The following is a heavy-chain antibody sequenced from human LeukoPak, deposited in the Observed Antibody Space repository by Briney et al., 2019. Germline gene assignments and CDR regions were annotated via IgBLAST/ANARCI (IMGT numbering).Heavy chain of an antibody. D-gene: IGHD1-1*01. J-gene: IGHJ6*03. V-gene: IGHV3-7*01. CDR2: IKQDGSEK. CDR3: ARESASNWNDWGWVYYYYYMDV. Sequence: GGSLRLSCAASEFTVSVNYMSWVRQAPGKGLEWVANIKQDGSEKYYVDSVKGRFTISRDNAKNSLYLQMNSLRAEDTAVYYCARESASNWNDWGWVYYYYYMDVWGKGTTVTVSS. CDR1: EFTVSVNY.